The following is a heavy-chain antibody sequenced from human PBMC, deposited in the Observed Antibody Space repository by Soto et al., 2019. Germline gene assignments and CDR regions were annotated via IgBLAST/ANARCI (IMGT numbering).Heavy chain of an antibody. V-gene: IGHV3-23*01. CDR3: AKDYNISYYYCYYMDV. CDR1: GFTFSSYA. D-gene: IGHD1-1*01. J-gene: IGHJ6*03. Sequence: EVQLLESGGGLVQPGGSLRLSCAASGFTFSSYAMSWVRQAPGKGLEWVSAISGSGGSTYYADSVKGRFTISRDNSKNTLYLQMNSLRAEDTAVYYCAKDYNISYYYCYYMDVWGKGTTVTVSS. CDR2: ISGSGGST.